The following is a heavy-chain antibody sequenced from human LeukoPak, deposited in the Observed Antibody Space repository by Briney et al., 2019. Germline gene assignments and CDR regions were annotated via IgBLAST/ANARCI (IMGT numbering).Heavy chain of an antibody. CDR1: GFTFSSYS. CDR3: ASGVGYCSSTSCYTKREY. D-gene: IGHD2-2*02. J-gene: IGHJ4*02. V-gene: IGHV3-48*01. CDR2: ISSSSSTI. Sequence: GGSLRLSCAASGFTFSSYSMNWVRQAPGRGLEWVSYISSSSSTIYYADSVKGRFTISRDNAKNSLYLQMNSLRAEDTAVYYCASGVGYCSSTSCYTKREYWGQGTLVTVSS.